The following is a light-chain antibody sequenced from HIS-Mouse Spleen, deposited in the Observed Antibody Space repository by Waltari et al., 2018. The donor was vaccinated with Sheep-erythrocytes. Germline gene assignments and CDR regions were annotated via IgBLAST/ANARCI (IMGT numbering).Light chain of an antibody. J-gene: IGLJ3*02. CDR1: SSDVGSYNL. CDR3: CSYAGSSTWV. CDR2: EGS. Sequence: QSALTQPASVSGSPGQSITISCTGTSSDVGSYNLVSWYQQPPGKAPKLRINEGSKRPSGVSNRFSGSKSGNTASLTISGLQAEDEADYYCCSYAGSSTWVFGGGTKLTVL. V-gene: IGLV2-23*01.